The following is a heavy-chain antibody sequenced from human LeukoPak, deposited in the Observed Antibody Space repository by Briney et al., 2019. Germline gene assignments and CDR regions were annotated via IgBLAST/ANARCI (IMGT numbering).Heavy chain of an antibody. J-gene: IGHJ6*03. Sequence: SCKASGGTLSSYAMHWVRQAPGKGLEYVSAISSNGGSTYYANSVKGRFTISRDNSKNTLYLQMGSLSAEDMAVYYCARDRGSSGWYSPTYYYYMDVWGKGTTVTISS. CDR3: ARDRGSSGWYSPTYYYYMDV. CDR1: GGTLSSYA. V-gene: IGHV3-64*01. D-gene: IGHD6-19*01. CDR2: ISSNGGST.